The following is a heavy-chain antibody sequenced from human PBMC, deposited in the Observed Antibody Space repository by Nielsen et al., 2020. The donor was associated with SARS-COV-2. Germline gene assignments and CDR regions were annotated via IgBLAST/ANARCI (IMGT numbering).Heavy chain of an antibody. CDR2: ISYDGSNK. CDR1: GFTFSTYG. V-gene: IGHV3-30*18. CDR3: AKDWTAIVVVPSGGVDY. Sequence: GVLRLSCAASGFTFSTYGMHWVRQAPGKGLEWVAAISYDGSNKYYVDSVKGRFTISRDNSKNTLYLQMSSLREEDTAVYYCAKDWTAIVVVPSGGVDYWGQGTLVTVSS. J-gene: IGHJ4*02. D-gene: IGHD2-15*01.